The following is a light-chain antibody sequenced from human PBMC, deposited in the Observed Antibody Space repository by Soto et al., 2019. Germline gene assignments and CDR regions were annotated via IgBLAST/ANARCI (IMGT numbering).Light chain of an antibody. J-gene: IGKJ1*01. V-gene: IGKV3-20*01. CDR1: QSVSSS. CDR3: QQYDSSPRT. CDR2: GAS. Sequence: ETVMTQSPVTLSVSPWDTATLSCRASQSVSSSLAWYQQKPGQAPGLLISGASSRAADIPDRFSGSGSGTDFTLTINRLEPEDFAVYYCQQYDSSPRTFGQGTKVDIK.